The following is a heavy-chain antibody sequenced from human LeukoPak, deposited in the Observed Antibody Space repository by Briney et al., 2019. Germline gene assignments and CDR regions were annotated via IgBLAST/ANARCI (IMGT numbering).Heavy chain of an antibody. J-gene: IGHJ6*02. CDR1: GFTFSSYT. CDR2: IDSSSNTI. V-gene: IGHV3-48*01. Sequence: GGSLRLSCAASGFTFSSYTMNWVRQAPGKGLEWISYIDSSSNTIYYADSVKGRFTISRDNAKNSLYLQMNSLRAEDTAVYYCARAKGYSSGWYPNYCYGMDVWGQGTTVTVSS. D-gene: IGHD6-19*01. CDR3: ARAKGYSSGWYPNYCYGMDV.